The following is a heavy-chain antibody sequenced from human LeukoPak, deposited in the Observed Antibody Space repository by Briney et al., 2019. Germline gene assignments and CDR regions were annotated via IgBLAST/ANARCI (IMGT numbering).Heavy chain of an antibody. CDR3: ARQRIAVAMYYFDY. CDR2: IYYSGST. V-gene: IGHV4-39*01. J-gene: IGHJ4*02. Sequence: SETLSLTCTVSGGSISSSSYYWGWIRQPPGKGLEWIGSIYYSGSTYYNPSLKSRVTISVDTSKNQFSLKLSSVTAADTAVYYCARQRIAVAMYYFDYWGQGTLVTVSS. CDR1: GGSISSSSYY. D-gene: IGHD6-19*01.